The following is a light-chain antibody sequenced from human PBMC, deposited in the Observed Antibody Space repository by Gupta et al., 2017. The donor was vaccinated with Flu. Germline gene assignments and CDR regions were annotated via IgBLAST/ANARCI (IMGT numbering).Light chain of an antibody. CDR1: QGIRNY. CDR2: AAS. J-gene: IGKJ5*01. CDR3: EHGCSFPLT. Sequence: DIHCTESPSFLSSSVGYRVTITFLASQGIRNYLAWYQQTPGKAPNLQIYAASTMQSGVPSRFSGSGSGTQFTLTISSRQREDCPTYYCEHGCSFPLTFGQGTRLEIK. V-gene: IGKV1-9*01.